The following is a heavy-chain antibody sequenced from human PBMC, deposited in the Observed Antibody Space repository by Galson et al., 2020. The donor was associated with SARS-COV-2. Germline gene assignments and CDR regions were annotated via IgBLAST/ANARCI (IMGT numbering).Heavy chain of an antibody. J-gene: IGHJ6*02. V-gene: IGHV4-59*01. Sequence: ETSETLSLTCTVSGGSISSYYWSWIRKPPGKGLEWIGSIYYRGSTHYHPSLKSRVTISIDTSKNQFSLRLSSVTAADTAVYYCAGFRFYFPHYYGLDVWGQGTTVTVSS. CDR1: GGSISSYY. D-gene: IGHD1-26*01. CDR2: IYYRGST. CDR3: AGFRFYFPHYYGLDV.